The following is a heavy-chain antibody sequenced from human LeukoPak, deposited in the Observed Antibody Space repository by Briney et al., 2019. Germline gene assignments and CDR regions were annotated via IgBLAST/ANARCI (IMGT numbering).Heavy chain of an antibody. CDR1: GFTVSSNY. V-gene: IGHV3-53*01. CDR3: ARDISSSDGY. Sequence: TGGSLRLSCAASGFTVSSNYMSWVRQAPGKGLEWVSVIYRGGSTYYADSVKGRFTISRDNSKNTLYPQMNSLRAEDTAVYYCARDISSSDGYWGQGTLVTLSS. J-gene: IGHJ4*02. CDR2: IYRGGST. D-gene: IGHD6-6*01.